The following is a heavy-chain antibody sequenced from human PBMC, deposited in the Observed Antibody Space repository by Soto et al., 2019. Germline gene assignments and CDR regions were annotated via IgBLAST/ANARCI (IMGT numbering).Heavy chain of an antibody. CDR1: GFTFSSYW. D-gene: IGHD6-13*01. J-gene: IGHJ6*02. Sequence: GGSLRLSCAAPGFTFSSYWMSWVRQAPGKGLEWVANIKQDGSEKYYVDSVKGRFTISRDNAKNSLYLQMNSLRAEDTAVYYCARDRSSSWSALGYYYYGMDVWGQGTTVTVSS. CDR2: IKQDGSEK. V-gene: IGHV3-7*01. CDR3: ARDRSSSWSALGYYYYGMDV.